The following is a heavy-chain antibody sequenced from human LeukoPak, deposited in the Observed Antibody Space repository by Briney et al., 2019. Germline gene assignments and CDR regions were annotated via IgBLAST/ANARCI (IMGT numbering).Heavy chain of an antibody. Sequence: GGSLRLSCSVSGFTFSTYVTHWVRQAPGKGLEYVSAISSNGDNTYYADSVKGRFTISRDNSKNTPYLQMSSLRPDDTAVYFCVRGTGYWGQGTLVTVSS. CDR3: VRGTGY. CDR1: GFTFSTYV. V-gene: IGHV3-64D*06. CDR2: ISSNGDNT. J-gene: IGHJ4*02.